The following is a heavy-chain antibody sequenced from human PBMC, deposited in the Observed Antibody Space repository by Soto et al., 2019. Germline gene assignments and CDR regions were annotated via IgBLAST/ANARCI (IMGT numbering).Heavy chain of an antibody. Sequence: PGGSLRLSCAASGFTFSTYAMHWVRQAPGKGLEWVAVISYDGSNEYYVDSVKGRFTISRDNSKNTLYLQMNSLREEDTAVYYCASGSAGHYSSGTLIDWGPVTLVTVST. V-gene: IGHV3-30-3*01. CDR1: GFTFSTYA. CDR2: ISYDGSNE. D-gene: IGHD3-10*01. CDR3: ASGSAGHYSSGTLID. J-gene: IGHJ4*02.